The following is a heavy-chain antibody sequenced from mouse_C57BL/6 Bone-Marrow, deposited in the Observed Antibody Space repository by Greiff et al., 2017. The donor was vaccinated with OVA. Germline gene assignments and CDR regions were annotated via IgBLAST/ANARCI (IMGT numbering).Heavy chain of an antibody. Sequence: QVQLKQPGAELVKPGASVKVSCKASGYTFTSYWMHWVKQRPGQGLEWIGRIHPSDSDTNYNQKFKGKATLTVDKSSSTAYMQLSSLTSEDSAVYYCAIHYYYGRDYAMDYWGQGTSVTVSS. CDR3: AIHYYYGRDYAMDY. D-gene: IGHD1-1*01. CDR1: GYTFTSYW. J-gene: IGHJ4*01. V-gene: IGHV1-74*01. CDR2: IHPSDSDT.